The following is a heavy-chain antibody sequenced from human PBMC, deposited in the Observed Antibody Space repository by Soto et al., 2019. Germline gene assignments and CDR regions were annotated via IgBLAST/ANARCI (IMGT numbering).Heavy chain of an antibody. V-gene: IGHV4-59*08. CDR2: IYYSGST. J-gene: IGHJ3*02. CDR1: GGSISGYY. Sequence: QVQLQESGPGLVKPSETLSLTCTVSGGSISGYYWSWIRQPPGKGLEWIGYIYYSGSTNYNPSLKSRVTISVDTSKNQFSLKLSSVTAADTAVYYCARRYGWAFDIWGQGTMVTVSS. D-gene: IGHD3-16*01. CDR3: ARRYGWAFDI.